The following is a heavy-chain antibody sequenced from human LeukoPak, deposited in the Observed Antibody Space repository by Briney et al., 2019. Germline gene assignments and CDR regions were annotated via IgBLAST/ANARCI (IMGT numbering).Heavy chain of an antibody. Sequence: GGSLRLSCAASGFTFSSYSMNWVRQAPGKGLEWVSYISDSGNTIKYADSVKGRLTISRDNAKNSLYLQMNSLRGEDTAVYYCARGVGASEGVDYWGQGTLVTVSS. V-gene: IGHV3-48*04. CDR2: ISDSGNTI. CDR1: GFTFSSYS. D-gene: IGHD1-26*01. J-gene: IGHJ4*02. CDR3: ARGVGASEGVDY.